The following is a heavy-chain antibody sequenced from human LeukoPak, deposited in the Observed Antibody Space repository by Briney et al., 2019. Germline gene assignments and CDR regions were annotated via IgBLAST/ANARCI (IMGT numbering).Heavy chain of an antibody. CDR2: TSDRGDYT. CDR1: GYTFSSYS. J-gene: IGHJ4*02. D-gene: IGHD4/OR15-4a*01. CDR3: AKKAQYDGHYPLDY. V-gene: IGHV3-23*01. Sequence: GGSLRLSCAASGYTFSSYSMSWVRQAPGKGLEWVSGTSDRGDYTYYADSVKGRFTISGDTSKNTLYLQMNSLRAEDTALYFCAKKAQYDGHYPLDYWGQGTLVTVSA.